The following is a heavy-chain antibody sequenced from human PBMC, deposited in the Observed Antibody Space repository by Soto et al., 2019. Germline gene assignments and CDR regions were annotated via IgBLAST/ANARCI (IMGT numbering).Heavy chain of an antibody. CDR3: ARDGGYSSGWYVY. V-gene: IGHV3-33*01. CDR2: IWYDGSNK. D-gene: IGHD6-19*01. Sequence: VADIWYDGSNKYYADSVKGRFTISRDNSKNTLYLQMNSLRAEDTAVYYCARDGGYSSGWYVYWGQGTLVTVSS. J-gene: IGHJ4*02.